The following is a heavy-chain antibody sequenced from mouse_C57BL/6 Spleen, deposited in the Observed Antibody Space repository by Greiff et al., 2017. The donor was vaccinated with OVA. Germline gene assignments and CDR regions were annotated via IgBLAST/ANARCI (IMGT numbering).Heavy chain of an antibody. J-gene: IGHJ4*01. V-gene: IGHV2-2*01. Sequence: VQLQESGPGLVQPSQSLSITCTVSGFSLTSYGVHWVRQSPGKGLEWLGVIWSGGSTDYNAAFISRLSISKDNSKSQVFFKMNSLQADDTAIYYCARKEKDLLDYAMDYWGQGTSVTVSS. D-gene: IGHD2-10*01. CDR1: GFSLTSYG. CDR3: ARKEKDLLDYAMDY. CDR2: IWSGGST.